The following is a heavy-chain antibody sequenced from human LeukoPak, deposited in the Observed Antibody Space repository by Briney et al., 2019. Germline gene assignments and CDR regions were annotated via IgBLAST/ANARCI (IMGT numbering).Heavy chain of an antibody. V-gene: IGHV4-61*02. CDR3: ARYDFWRGYSPRRAFDI. Sequence: MPSETLSLTCTVSGGSISSGSYYWSWIRQPAGKGLEWIVRIYTSGSTNYNPSLKSRVTISVDTSKNQFSLKLSSVTAADTAVYYCARYDFWRGYSPRRAFDIWGQGTMVTVSS. D-gene: IGHD3-3*01. J-gene: IGHJ3*02. CDR1: GGSISSGSYY. CDR2: IYTSGST.